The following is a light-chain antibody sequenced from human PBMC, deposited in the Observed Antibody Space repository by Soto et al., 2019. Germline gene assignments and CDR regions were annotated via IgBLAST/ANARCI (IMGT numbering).Light chain of an antibody. CDR3: SSYADTNNFYV. CDR1: SSDVGGYNY. Sequence: QSVLTQPPSASGSPGQSVTISCTGTSSDVGGYNYVSWYQQHPGKAPKLMIYEVSKRPSGVPDRFSGSKSGNTASLTVSGLQAEDVADYYCSSYADTNNFYVFGTGTNVNVL. CDR2: EVS. J-gene: IGLJ1*01. V-gene: IGLV2-8*01.